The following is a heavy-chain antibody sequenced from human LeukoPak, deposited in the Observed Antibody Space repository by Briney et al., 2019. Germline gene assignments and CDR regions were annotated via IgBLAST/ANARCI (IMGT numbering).Heavy chain of an antibody. V-gene: IGHV4-34*01. CDR1: GGSFSGYY. CDR3: ARAAAGFDY. CDR2: INHSGST. J-gene: IGHJ4*02. Sequence: PSETLSLTCAVYGGSFSGYYWSWIRQPPGKGLEWIGEINHSGSTSYNPSLKSRVTISVDTSKNQFSLNLSSVTATDTAVYYCARAAAGFDYGSQRTLVTPYS. D-gene: IGHD2-2*01.